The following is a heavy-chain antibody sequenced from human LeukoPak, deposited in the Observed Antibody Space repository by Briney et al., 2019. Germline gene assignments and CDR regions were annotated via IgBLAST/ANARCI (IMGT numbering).Heavy chain of an antibody. Sequence: SETLSLTCTVSGGSISSYYWSWIRQPPGKGLEWIGYIYYSGSTNYNPSLKSRVTISVDTSKNQFSLRLSSVTAADTAVYYCARGLLDGYTHPAAFDIWGQGTMLTVSS. J-gene: IGHJ3*02. CDR3: ARGLLDGYTHPAAFDI. D-gene: IGHD5-24*01. CDR1: GGSISSYY. CDR2: IYYSGST. V-gene: IGHV4-59*01.